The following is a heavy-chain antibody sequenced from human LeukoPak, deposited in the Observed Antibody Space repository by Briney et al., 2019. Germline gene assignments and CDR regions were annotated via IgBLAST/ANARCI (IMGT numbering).Heavy chain of an antibody. V-gene: IGHV3-21*01. J-gene: IGHJ5*02. CDR2: ILNGDRFI. CDR3: ARDEVPYCGGDCFDQWSDA. D-gene: IGHD2-21*01. Sequence: GGSLRLSCVASGFTFSSYNMNWVRQAPGRGLEWVSSILNGDRFIFYTDSVKGRFTISRNNAKNSLYLQMNSLRVEDTAVYYCARDEVPYCGGDCFDQWSDAWGEGTLVTVSS. CDR1: GFTFSSYN.